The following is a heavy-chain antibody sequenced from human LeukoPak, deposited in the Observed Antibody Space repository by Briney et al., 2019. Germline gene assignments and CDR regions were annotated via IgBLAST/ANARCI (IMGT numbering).Heavy chain of an antibody. V-gene: IGHV4-59*08. D-gene: IGHD1-1*01. CDR2: IYYNGNT. CDR3: ARNGNWNYVDY. J-gene: IGHJ4*02. CDR1: GGSISSYY. Sequence: SETLSLTCTVSGGSISSYYWTWIRQPPGKGLEWIGYIYYNGNTNYIPSLKSRVTISVDTSKNQFSLRLSSVTAADTAVYYCARNGNWNYVDYWGQGTLVTVSS.